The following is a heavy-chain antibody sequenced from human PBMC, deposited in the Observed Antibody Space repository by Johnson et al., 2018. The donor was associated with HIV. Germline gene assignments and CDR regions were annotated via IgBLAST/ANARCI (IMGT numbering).Heavy chain of an antibody. CDR2: LYSGGTT. V-gene: IGHV3-66*01. CDR1: GFSVSSNY. J-gene: IGHJ3*02. D-gene: IGHD3-3*01. Sequence: VQLVESGGGVVQPGGSLRLSCAASGFSVSSNYMTWVRQAPGKGLEWVSVLYSGGTTWYADSVKGRFTISRDNSRDTVHLQMNSLRAEDTAVYYCAKGQAAFFAFDIWGQGTMVTVSS. CDR3: AKGQAAFFAFDI.